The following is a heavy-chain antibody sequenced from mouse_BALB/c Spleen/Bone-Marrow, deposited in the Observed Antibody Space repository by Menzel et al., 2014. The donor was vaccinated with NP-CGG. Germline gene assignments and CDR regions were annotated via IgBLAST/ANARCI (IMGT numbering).Heavy chain of an antibody. Sequence: VMLVESGPGLVAPSQSLSITCTVSGFSLTSFGVHWVRQPPGKGLEWLGVIWAGGSTNYNSALNSRLSIRKDNSQSQVFLKRNSLQTGDSAIYYCARAGSGFFDFWGQGTTRISSS. CDR2: IWAGGST. D-gene: IGHD3-1*01. V-gene: IGHV2-9*02. CDR3: ARAGSGFFDF. CDR1: GFSLTSFG. J-gene: IGHJ2*01.